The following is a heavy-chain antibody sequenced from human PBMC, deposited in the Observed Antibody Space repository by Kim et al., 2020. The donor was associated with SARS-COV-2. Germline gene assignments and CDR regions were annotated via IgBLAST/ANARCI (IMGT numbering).Heavy chain of an antibody. CDR1: GFTFNFFW. Sequence: GGSLRLSCAASGFTFNFFWMTWVRQAPGKGLEWVANIKQDGTEKYYVDSVKGRFTISRDNAKNSLYMQMNSLRAEDTAVYYCARAPRSLTGTYSAARYYLDYWGQGTLVIVSS. CDR2: IKQDGTEK. V-gene: IGHV3-7*01. CDR3: ARAPRSLTGTYSAARYYLDY. J-gene: IGHJ4*02. D-gene: IGHD1-26*01.